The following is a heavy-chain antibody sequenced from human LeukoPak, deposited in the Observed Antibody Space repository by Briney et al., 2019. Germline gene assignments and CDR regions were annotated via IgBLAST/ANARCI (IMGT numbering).Heavy chain of an antibody. D-gene: IGHD1-1*01. CDR2: IKEDGSEG. CDR1: GFTFSTFR. V-gene: IGHV3-7*01. CDR3: ARGSPFGTTDF. J-gene: IGHJ4*02. Sequence: GGSLRLSCTASGFTFSTFRMSCVRQGPERGLEWVANIKEDGSEGYYVDSVKGRFTVTRDNAKSSLFLQMNSLRAEDTAIYYCARGSPFGTTDFWGQGTLVTVSS.